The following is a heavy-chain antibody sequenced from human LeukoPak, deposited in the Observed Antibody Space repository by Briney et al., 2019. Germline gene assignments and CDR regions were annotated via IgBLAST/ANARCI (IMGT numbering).Heavy chain of an antibody. CDR2: IKQDGSEK. D-gene: IGHD3-10*01. J-gene: IGHJ4*02. CDR3: ARAHSPYGSGSYNYDY. V-gene: IGHV3-7*03. CDR1: GFTFSSYW. Sequence: GRSLRLSCAASGFTFSSYWMTWVRQAPGKGLEWVANIKQDGSEKYYVDSVKGRFTISRDNAKNSVYLQMNSLRAGDTAVYYCARAHSPYGSGSYNYDYWGQGTLVTVSS.